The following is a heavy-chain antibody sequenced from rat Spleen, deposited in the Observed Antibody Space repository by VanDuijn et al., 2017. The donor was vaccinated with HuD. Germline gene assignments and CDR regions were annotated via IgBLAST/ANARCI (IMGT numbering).Heavy chain of an antibody. D-gene: IGHD1-11*01. Sequence: EVQLVESGGGLVQPGRSLKVSCAASGFSFSDHAMAWVRQAPKKGLEWVATIFYDGSSTFYRDSVRDRFTISRDNAKSTLYLQVDSLKSEDTATYYCVRHYGGYSEYVMDAWGQGTLVTVSS. CDR3: VRHYGGYSEYVMDA. J-gene: IGHJ3*01. CDR1: GFSFSDHA. CDR2: IFYDGSST. V-gene: IGHV5-17*01.